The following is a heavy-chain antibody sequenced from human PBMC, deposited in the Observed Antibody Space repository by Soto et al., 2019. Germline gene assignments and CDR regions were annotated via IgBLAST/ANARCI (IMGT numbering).Heavy chain of an antibody. V-gene: IGHV3-21*01. CDR1: GFSFIAYH. CDR2: ISTSGSAL. CDR3: AREPPGGEAFDM. D-gene: IGHD3-10*01. J-gene: IGHJ3*02. Sequence: EVQLVESGGGLVEPGGSLRLSCAASGFSFIAYHMNWVRQAPGKGLEWVSSISTSGSALYYADTVKGRFAISRDNAENSLFLQMNSLRAEDTAVYYCAREPPGGEAFDMWGQGTMVTVSS.